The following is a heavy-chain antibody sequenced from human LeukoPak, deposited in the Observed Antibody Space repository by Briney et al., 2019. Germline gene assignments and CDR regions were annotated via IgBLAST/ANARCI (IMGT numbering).Heavy chain of an antibody. CDR2: IIPIFGTA. V-gene: IGHV1-69*13. Sequence: ASVKVSCKASGYTFTGYYMHWVRQAPGQGLEWIGGIIPIFGTANYAQKFQGRVTITADESTSTAYMELSSLRSEDTAVYYCARGAYDILTGYLFDYWGQRTLVTVSS. J-gene: IGHJ4*02. CDR3: ARGAYDILTGYLFDY. CDR1: GYTFTGYY. D-gene: IGHD3-9*01.